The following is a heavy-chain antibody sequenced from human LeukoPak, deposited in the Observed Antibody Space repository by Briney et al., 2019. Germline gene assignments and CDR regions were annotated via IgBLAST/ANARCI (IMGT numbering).Heavy chain of an antibody. Sequence: GESLRLSCEASGFSFSTYSMNWVRQAPGKGLERISYISSRSSDIYYADSVKGRFTISRDNAKNSLYLQIHSLRAEDTAVYYCAKSREEDDYVWGSFRPYFDSWGQGTLVTVSS. D-gene: IGHD3-16*02. CDR1: GFSFSTYS. J-gene: IGHJ4*01. CDR3: AKSREEDDYVWGSFRPYFDS. CDR2: ISSRSSDI. V-gene: IGHV3-21*01.